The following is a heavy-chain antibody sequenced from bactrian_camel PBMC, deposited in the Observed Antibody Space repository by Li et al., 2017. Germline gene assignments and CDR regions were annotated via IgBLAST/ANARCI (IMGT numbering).Heavy chain of an antibody. Sequence: HVQLVESGGGSVQAGGSLRLTCVASGYSIGSYYVAWFRQAPGKEREGVATTFGDSRTIYADAVKGRFAISKDNAKNTLYLQLNSLTREDSAMYYCTRETQWVGYHEFAEYWGQGTQVTVS. CDR2: TFGDSRT. CDR1: GYSIGSYY. J-gene: IGHJ4*01. V-gene: IGHV3S55*01. D-gene: IGHD5*01. CDR3: TRETQWVGYHEFAEY.